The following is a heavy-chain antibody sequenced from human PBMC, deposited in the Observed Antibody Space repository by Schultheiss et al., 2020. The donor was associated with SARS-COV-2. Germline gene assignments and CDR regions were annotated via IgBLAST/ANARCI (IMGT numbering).Heavy chain of an antibody. J-gene: IGHJ4*02. CDR2: IYPGDSDA. D-gene: IGHD2-21*02. Sequence: GGSLRLSCQGSGYNFLSYWIGWVRQMPGKGLEWMGIIYPGDSDARYSPSFQGQVTISADKYIGTAYLQWSSLKASDTAMYYCARGDGSSCGGDCYWDYDYWGQGTLVTVSS. CDR1: GYNFLSYW. V-gene: IGHV5-51*01. CDR3: ARGDGSSCGGDCYWDYDY.